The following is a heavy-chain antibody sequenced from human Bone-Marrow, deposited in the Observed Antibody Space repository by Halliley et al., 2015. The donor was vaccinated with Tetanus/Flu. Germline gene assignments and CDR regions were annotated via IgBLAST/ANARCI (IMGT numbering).Heavy chain of an antibody. CDR3: ARPSYCSGGVCFSHFGS. V-gene: IGHV5-51*03. J-gene: IGHJ4*02. CDR1: GYTFTTHW. Sequence: VQLVQSGAEVKKPGESLKISCKGSGYTFTTHWIGWVRQMPGKGLEWMGIIFPDDSDTRYSPAFQGGVTISVDKSINTACLQWRILRASDTAMYYCARPSYCSGGVCFSHFGSWGQGTLVTVSS. D-gene: IGHD2-15*01. CDR2: IFPDDSDT.